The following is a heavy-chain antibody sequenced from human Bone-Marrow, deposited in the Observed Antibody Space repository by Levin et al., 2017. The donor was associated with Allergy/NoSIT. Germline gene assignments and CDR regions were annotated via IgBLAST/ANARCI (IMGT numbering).Heavy chain of an antibody. CDR1: GFTFGDYV. CDR2: IRKTGSGATT. Sequence: GGSLRLSCTASGFTFGDYVVTWFRQAPGKGLEWVGFIRKTGSGATTEFAASVKGRFTMSRDDSKSIAYLQMNSLKTEDTAVYYCSRDDFRPGPYFDYWGQGTLVTVSS. CDR3: SRDDFRPGPYFDY. V-gene: IGHV3-49*03. J-gene: IGHJ4*02. D-gene: IGHD3/OR15-3a*01.